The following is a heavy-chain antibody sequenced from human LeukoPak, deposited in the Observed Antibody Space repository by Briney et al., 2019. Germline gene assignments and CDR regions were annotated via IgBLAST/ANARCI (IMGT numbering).Heavy chain of an antibody. D-gene: IGHD3-22*01. CDR1: GFPFSSCN. J-gene: IGHJ4*02. Sequence: GGSLRLSCAASGFPFSSCNMNWLRQAPGKGLEWVSSISGSSSSIYYADSVKGRFTISRDNAENSLYLQMNSLRAEDTAVYYCAREVDELGYYDSSGYYSHYFDYWGQGTLVTVSS. CDR3: AREVDELGYYDSSGYYSHYFDY. V-gene: IGHV3-21*01. CDR2: ISGSSSSI.